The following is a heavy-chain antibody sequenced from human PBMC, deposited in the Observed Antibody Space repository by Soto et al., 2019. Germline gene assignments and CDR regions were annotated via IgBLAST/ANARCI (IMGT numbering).Heavy chain of an antibody. CDR2: IGTAGDT. V-gene: IGHV3-13*01. D-gene: IGHD5-18*01. Sequence: HPGGSLRLSCAASGFTFSSYDMHWVRQATGKGLEWVSAIGTAGDTYYPGSVKGRFTISRENAKNSLYLQMNSLRAGDTAVYYCARAFVDTAMVTSGYYYYGMDVWGQGTTVTVSS. CDR1: GFTFSSYD. CDR3: ARAFVDTAMVTSGYYYYGMDV. J-gene: IGHJ6*02.